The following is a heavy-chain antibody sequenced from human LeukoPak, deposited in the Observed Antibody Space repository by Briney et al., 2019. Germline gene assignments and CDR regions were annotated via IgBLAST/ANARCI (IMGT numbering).Heavy chain of an antibody. CDR2: ISSSSSYI. CDR3: ARDRQWELPNWFDP. J-gene: IGHJ5*02. D-gene: IGHD1-26*01. Sequence: PGGSLRLSCAASGFTFSSYSMNWVRQAPGKGLEWVSSISSSSSYIYYADSVKGRFTISRDNAKNSLYLQMNSLRAEDTVVYYCARDRQWELPNWFDPWGQGTLVTVSS. V-gene: IGHV3-21*01. CDR1: GFTFSSYS.